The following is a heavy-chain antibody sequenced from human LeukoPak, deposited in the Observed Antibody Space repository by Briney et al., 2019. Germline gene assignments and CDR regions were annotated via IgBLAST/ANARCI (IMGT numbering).Heavy chain of an antibody. D-gene: IGHD5-24*01. Sequence: SETLSLTCTVSGGSISSYYWSWIRQPPGKGLEWIGYIYYSGSTNYNPSLKSRVTISVDTSKNQFSLKLSPVTAADTAVYYCARGDAGIYYYYYYMDVWGKGTTVTVSS. CDR2: IYYSGST. V-gene: IGHV4-59*01. CDR1: GGSISSYY. J-gene: IGHJ6*03. CDR3: ARGDAGIYYYYYYMDV.